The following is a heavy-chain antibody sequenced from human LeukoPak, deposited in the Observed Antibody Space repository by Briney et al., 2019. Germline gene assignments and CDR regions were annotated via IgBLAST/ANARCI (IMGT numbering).Heavy chain of an antibody. V-gene: IGHV3-74*01. CDR3: ARDWMYSRNWFDP. Sequence: PGGSLRLSCAASGFTFSSYWMHWVRQAPGKGLVWVSRINSDGSSTSYADSVKGRFTISRDNAKSTLYLQMNSLRAEDTAVYYCARDWMYSRNWFDPWGQGTLVTVSS. CDR2: INSDGSST. J-gene: IGHJ5*02. D-gene: IGHD6-13*01. CDR1: GFTFSSYW.